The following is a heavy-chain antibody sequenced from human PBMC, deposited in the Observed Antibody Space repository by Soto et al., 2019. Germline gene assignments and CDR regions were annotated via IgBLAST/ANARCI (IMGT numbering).Heavy chain of an antibody. CDR2: ISGYNGNT. CDR1: GYTFTSYG. CDR3: ARAGKYYFGSGSRYYSGMDV. J-gene: IGHJ6*02. Sequence: QVQLVQSGAEVKKPGASVKVSCKASGYTFTSYGVSWVRQAPGQGLEWMGGISGYNGNTKYAQKLQGRVTMTTDTSTSTAYMELRSLRSDDTAVYSCARAGKYYFGSGSRYYSGMDVWGQGITVTVSS. D-gene: IGHD3-10*01. V-gene: IGHV1-18*04.